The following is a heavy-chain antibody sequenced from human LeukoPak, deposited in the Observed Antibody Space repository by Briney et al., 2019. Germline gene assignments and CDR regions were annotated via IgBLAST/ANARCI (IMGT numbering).Heavy chain of an antibody. CDR1: VFTFSIYS. CDR2: IISSGSYI. D-gene: IGHD6-13*01. CDR3: AREDASSWDY. J-gene: IGHJ4*02. Sequence: RGSLRLSCAASVFTFSIYSMDWVRQAPGKGLEWVSSIISSGSYIYYADSVKGRFTISRDNAKNSLYLQMNSLRAEDTAVYYCAREDASSWDYWGQGILVTVSS. V-gene: IGHV3-21*04.